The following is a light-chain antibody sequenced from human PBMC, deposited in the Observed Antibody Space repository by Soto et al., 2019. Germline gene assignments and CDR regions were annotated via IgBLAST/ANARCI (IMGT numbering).Light chain of an antibody. CDR1: QSVLYSSNNNNY. CDR3: QQYYSTPQT. CDR2: WAS. Sequence: DIVMTQSPDSLAVSLGERATINCKSSQSVLYSSNNNNYLAWYQQKPGQPPKLLIYWASTRESGVPDRFSGSGSGTDFTLTISSLRAEDVAVYYCQQYYSTPQTFGQGTKVEIK. J-gene: IGKJ1*01. V-gene: IGKV4-1*01.